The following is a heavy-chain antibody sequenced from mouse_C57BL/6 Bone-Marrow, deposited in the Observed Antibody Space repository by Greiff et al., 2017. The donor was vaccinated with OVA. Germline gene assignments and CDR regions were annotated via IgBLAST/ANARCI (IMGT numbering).Heavy chain of an antibody. CDR2: ILPSIGRT. CDR1: DSEVFPFAF. Sequence: VQLQQSGSELRSPGSSVKLSCKAFDSEVFPFAFMSWVRQKPGHGYERIGGILPSIGRTIYGDKFEDKATFDADTLSNTAYLELNSLTAEDSAIYYCARHYDYDKGFAYWGQGTLVTVSA. J-gene: IGHJ3*01. CDR3: ARHYDYDKGFAY. D-gene: IGHD2-4*01. V-gene: IGHV15-2*01.